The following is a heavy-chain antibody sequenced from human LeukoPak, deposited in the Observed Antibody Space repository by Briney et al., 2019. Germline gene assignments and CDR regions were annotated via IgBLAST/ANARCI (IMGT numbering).Heavy chain of an antibody. D-gene: IGHD2-15*01. CDR1: GFTVSSNY. J-gene: IGHJ4*02. Sequence: GGSLRLSCAASGFTVSSNYMSWVRQAPGKGLEWVSVIYSGGSTYYADSVKGRFTISRDNSKNTLYLQMNSLRAEDTAVYYCARGVEYCSGGSCYSGRGFDYWGQGTLVAVSS. CDR2: IYSGGST. CDR3: ARGVEYCSGGSCYSGRGFDY. V-gene: IGHV3-66*01.